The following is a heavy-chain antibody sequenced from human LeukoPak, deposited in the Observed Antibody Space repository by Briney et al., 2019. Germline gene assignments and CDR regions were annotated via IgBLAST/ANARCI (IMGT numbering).Heavy chain of an antibody. J-gene: IGHJ6*02. CDR3: ARDRYSNYPYYYYGMDV. Sequence: GGSLRLSCAASGFTFSSSWMHWVRQAPGKGLVWVSRINHDGSTTNYVDSVKGRFTISRDNAKNTPYLQMNSLRAEDTAVYYCARDRYSNYPYYYYGMDVWGQGTTVTVSS. CDR2: INHDGSTT. CDR1: GFTFSSSW. D-gene: IGHD4-11*01. V-gene: IGHV3-74*01.